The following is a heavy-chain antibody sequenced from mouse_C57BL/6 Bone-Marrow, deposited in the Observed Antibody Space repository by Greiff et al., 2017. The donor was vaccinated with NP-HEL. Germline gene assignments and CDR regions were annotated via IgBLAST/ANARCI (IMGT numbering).Heavy chain of an antibody. J-gene: IGHJ4*01. CDR2: ISNGGGST. D-gene: IGHD1-1*01. V-gene: IGHV5-12*01. CDR1: GFTFSDYY. Sequence: EVQRVESGGGLVQPGGSLKLSCAASGFTFSDYYMSWVRQTPEKRLEWVAYISNGGGSTYYPDTVKGRFTISRDTAKTTLYLQMSRLKSEDTAMYYCARPITTVVATDYAMDYWGQGTSVTVSS. CDR3: ARPITTVVATDYAMDY.